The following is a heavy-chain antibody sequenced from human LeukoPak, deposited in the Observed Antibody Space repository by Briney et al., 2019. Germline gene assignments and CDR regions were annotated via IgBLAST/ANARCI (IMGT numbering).Heavy chain of an antibody. Sequence: PSETLSLTCTVSGGSISNADHYWSWIRQPPGKGLEWIGCIYYSGSTYYNPSLKSRVTISVDTSKNQFSLNLSSVTAADTAVYYCARDNKWLQDYWGQGTLVTVSS. J-gene: IGHJ4*02. V-gene: IGHV4-30-4*01. D-gene: IGHD3-22*01. CDR1: GGSISNADHY. CDR3: ARDNKWLQDY. CDR2: IYYSGST.